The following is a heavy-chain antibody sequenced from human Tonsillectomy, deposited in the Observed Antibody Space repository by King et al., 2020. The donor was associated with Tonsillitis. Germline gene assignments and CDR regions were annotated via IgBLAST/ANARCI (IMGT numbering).Heavy chain of an antibody. CDR2: INQDGSEK. CDR3: ARVGITRIRPYWYFDL. J-gene: IGHJ2*01. V-gene: IGHV3-7*01. Sequence: VQLVESGGTLVQPGGSLRLSCAASAFTFTRYWMSWVRQAPGKGLEWVANINQDGSEKYYVDSVKGRFTISRDNAKNSLYLQMNSLRAEDTALFYCARVGITRIRPYWYFDLWGRGTLVTVSS. CDR1: AFTFTRYW. D-gene: IGHD3-10*01.